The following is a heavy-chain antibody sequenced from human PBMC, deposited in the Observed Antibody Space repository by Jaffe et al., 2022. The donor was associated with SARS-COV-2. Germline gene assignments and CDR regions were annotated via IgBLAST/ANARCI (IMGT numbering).Heavy chain of an antibody. J-gene: IGHJ6*02. CDR3: ARRDGHIKYVGMDV. V-gene: IGHV5-51*01. D-gene: IGHD3-10*02. CDR1: GYNFTKYW. CDR2: FFPGDSDT. Sequence: EVQLVQSGTEVKKPGESLRISCKGSGYNFTKYWIGWVRQMPGKGLEWMGIFFPGDSDTRYSPSFQGQVTISVDKSISTAFLQWSSLKASDTAVYYCARRDGHIKYVGMDVWGQGTTVTVSS.